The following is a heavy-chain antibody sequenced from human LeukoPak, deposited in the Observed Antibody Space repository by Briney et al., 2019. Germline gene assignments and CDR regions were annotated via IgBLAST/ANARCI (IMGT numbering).Heavy chain of an antibody. CDR3: AKDQTPYCSSTSCYNRLVD. CDR1: GFTFSSYG. V-gene: IGHV3-30*02. D-gene: IGHD2-2*02. J-gene: IGHJ4*02. CDR2: IRYDGSNK. Sequence: PGGSLRLSCAASGFTFSSYGMHWVRQAPGKGLEWVAFIRYDGSNKYYADSVKGRFTISRDNSKNTLYLQMNSLRAEDTAVYYCAKDQTPYCSSTSCYNRLVDWGQGTLVTVSS.